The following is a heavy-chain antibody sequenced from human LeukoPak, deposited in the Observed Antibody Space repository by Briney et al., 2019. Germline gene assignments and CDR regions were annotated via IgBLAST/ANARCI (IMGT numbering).Heavy chain of an antibody. CDR3: ARMTTSYYYGMDV. CDR2: INHSGST. J-gene: IGHJ6*02. D-gene: IGHD2/OR15-2a*01. CDR1: GGSFSGYY. V-gene: IGHV4-34*01. Sequence: PSETLSLTCAVYGGSFSGYYWGWIRQPPGKGLEWIGEINHSGSTNYNPSLKSRVTISVDTSKDQFSLKLSSVTAADTAVYYCARMTTSYYYGMDVWGQGTTVTVSS.